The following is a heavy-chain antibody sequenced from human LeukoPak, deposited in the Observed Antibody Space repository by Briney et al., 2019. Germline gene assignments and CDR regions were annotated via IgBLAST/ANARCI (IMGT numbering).Heavy chain of an antibody. D-gene: IGHD2-15*01. CDR3: ASTQRGDYFDY. CDR2: ISSSSTI. CDR1: GFTFSSYS. V-gene: IGHV3-48*04. Sequence: AGGSLRLSCAASGFTFSSYSMNWVRQAPGKGLEWVSYISSSSTIYYADSVKGRFTISRDNAKNSLYLQMNSLRAEDTAVYYCASTQRGDYFDYWGQGTLVTVSS. J-gene: IGHJ4*02.